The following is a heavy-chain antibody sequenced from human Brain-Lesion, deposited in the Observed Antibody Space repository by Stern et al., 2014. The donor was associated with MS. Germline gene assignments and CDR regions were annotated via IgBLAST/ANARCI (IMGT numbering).Heavy chain of an antibody. CDR1: GYRFTSNW. V-gene: IGHV5-51*01. CDR2: IWPGDSDP. Sequence: VQLVESGAEVKKPGESLKISCKGSGYRFTSNWIGWVRQMPGTGLEWLGIIWPGDSDPRYSPSFQGQVTISADKSISTAYLQWSSLQASDTAMYYCARRGDSSSSGFDYWGQGTLVIVSS. D-gene: IGHD6-6*01. CDR3: ARRGDSSSSGFDY. J-gene: IGHJ4*02.